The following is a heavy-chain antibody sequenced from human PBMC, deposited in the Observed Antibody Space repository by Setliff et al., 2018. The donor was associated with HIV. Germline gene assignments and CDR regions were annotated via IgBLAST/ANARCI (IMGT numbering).Heavy chain of an antibody. CDR2: IIPMFGTP. CDR3: ARDSSGYGEDYYYYYMDV. V-gene: IGHV1-69*05. CDR1: GGTFNSYG. Sequence: SVKVSCKASGGTFNSYGISWVRQAPGQGLEWMGGIIPMFGTPNYAQKFQGRVTITTDESTTTAYMELRSLRSEDTAVYYCARDSSGYGEDYYYYYMDVWGKGTTVTVSS. J-gene: IGHJ6*03. D-gene: IGHD3-22*01.